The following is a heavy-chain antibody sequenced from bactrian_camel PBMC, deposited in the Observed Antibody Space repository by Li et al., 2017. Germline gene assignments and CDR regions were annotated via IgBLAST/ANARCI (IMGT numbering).Heavy chain of an antibody. CDR3: AADAAPCTVIGSRIAYAYKY. J-gene: IGHJ4*01. Sequence: VQLVESGGGSVQAGGSLRLSCAISGYTYGRYCWGWFRQAPGKESEGLVLITATGDARVVDSVKGRFAISLDNAENTLYLQMNTLKPEDTAMYYCAADAAPCTVIGSRIAYAYKYRGQGTQVTVS. CDR2: ITATGDA. CDR1: GYTYGRYC. D-gene: IGHD6*01. V-gene: IGHV3S55*01.